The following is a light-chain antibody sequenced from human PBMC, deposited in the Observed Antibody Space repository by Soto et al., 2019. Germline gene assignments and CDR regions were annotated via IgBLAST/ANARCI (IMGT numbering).Light chain of an antibody. Sequence: QLVLTQPPSASGTPGQRVTISCSGSSSNIGSNTVNWYQQLPGAAPKLLIQSNNQRPSGVPDRFSGSQSGTSASLAISGLQSEDVADYYCAVWDDSLNGYVFGTGTKVTVL. CDR1: SSNIGSNT. CDR2: SNN. CDR3: AVWDDSLNGYV. V-gene: IGLV1-44*01. J-gene: IGLJ1*01.